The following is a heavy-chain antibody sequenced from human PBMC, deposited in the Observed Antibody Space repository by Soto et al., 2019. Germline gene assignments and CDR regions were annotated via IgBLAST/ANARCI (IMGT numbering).Heavy chain of an antibody. CDR1: GYTFTSYG. Sequence: ASVKVSCKASGYTFTSYGISWVRQAPGQGLEWMGWISAYNGNTNYAQKLQGRVTMTTDTSTSTAYMELRSLRSDDTAVYYCARDAPLYYYDSSGYLAFYIWGQGTMVTVSS. D-gene: IGHD3-22*01. CDR3: ARDAPLYYYDSSGYLAFYI. J-gene: IGHJ3*02. CDR2: ISAYNGNT. V-gene: IGHV1-18*01.